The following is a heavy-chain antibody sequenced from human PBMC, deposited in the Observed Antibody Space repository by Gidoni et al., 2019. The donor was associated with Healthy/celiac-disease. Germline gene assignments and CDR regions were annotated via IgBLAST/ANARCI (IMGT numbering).Heavy chain of an antibody. J-gene: IGHJ4*02. D-gene: IGHD6-19*01. CDR2: IYTSGRT. V-gene: IGHV4-4*07. CDR1: GGSISSYY. Sequence: QVQLQESGPGLVKPSETLSLTCAVAGGSISSYYWTWIRQPAGKGLEWIGRIYTSGRTNYNPSLKSRVTMSVDTSKNQFSLKLSSVTAADTAVYYCARGGGYSSVRYYFDYWGQGTLVTVSS. CDR3: ARGGGYSSVRYYFDY.